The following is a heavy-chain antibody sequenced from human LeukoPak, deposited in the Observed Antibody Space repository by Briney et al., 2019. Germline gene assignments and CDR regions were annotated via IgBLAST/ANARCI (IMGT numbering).Heavy chain of an antibody. V-gene: IGHV4-39*01. D-gene: IGHD6-19*01. CDR2: IYYRGST. CDR1: GGSISSSSYY. Sequence: SETLSLTCTASGGSISSSSYYWGWIRQPPGKGLQWIGTIYYRGSTYYNPSLKSRVTISVDTPKNQFSLKLSSVTAADTAVYYCARGERYSSGWYGEYYFDYWGQGTLVTVSS. J-gene: IGHJ4*02. CDR3: ARGERYSSGWYGEYYFDY.